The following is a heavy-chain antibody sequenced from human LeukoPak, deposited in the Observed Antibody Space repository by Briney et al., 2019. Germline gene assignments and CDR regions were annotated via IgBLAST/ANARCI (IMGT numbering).Heavy chain of an antibody. Sequence: ASVKVSCKASGYTFTGYYMHWVRQAPGQGLEWMGWISPNSGGTNYAQKFQGRVTMTRDTSISTAYMELSRLRSDDTAVYYCARDAGSCSSTSCYTWFDPWGQGTLVTVSS. J-gene: IGHJ5*02. D-gene: IGHD2-2*02. CDR1: GYTFTGYY. CDR3: ARDAGSCSSTSCYTWFDP. CDR2: ISPNSGGT. V-gene: IGHV1-2*02.